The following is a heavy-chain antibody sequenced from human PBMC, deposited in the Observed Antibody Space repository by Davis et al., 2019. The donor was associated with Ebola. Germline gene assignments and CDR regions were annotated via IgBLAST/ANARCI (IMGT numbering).Heavy chain of an antibody. J-gene: IGHJ4*02. D-gene: IGHD6-19*01. V-gene: IGHV1-18*01. CDR2: ISAYNGNT. Sequence: ASVKVSCKASGYTFTSYGITWVRQAPGQGLEWMGWISAYNGNTNYAQKLQGRVTMTTDISTGTAYMELRSLRSDDTAVYYCARDPSSYSSGWQPSYFDYWGQGTLVTVSS. CDR1: GYTFTSYG. CDR3: ARDPSSYSSGWQPSYFDY.